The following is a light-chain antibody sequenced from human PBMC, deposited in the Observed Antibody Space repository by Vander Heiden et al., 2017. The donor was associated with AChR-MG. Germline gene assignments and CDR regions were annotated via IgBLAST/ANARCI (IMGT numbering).Light chain of an antibody. CDR2: DAA. CDR3: HQRSNWPLT. CDR1: QSVGTY. Sequence: DIVLTQSPATLSLSPGERATLSCRASQSVGTYLAWYQQKPGQAPRLLSYDAANRATGSPARFSGSGAGTDFTLTISSLEPEDFAVYYCHQRSNWPLTFGGGSKVEIK. V-gene: IGKV3-11*01. J-gene: IGKJ4*01.